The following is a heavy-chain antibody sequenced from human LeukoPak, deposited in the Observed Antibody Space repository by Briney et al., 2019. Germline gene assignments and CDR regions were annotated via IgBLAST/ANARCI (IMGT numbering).Heavy chain of an antibody. V-gene: IGHV3-11*04. CDR1: GFTFSDYY. Sequence: GGSLRLSCAASGFTFSDYYMSWIRQAPGKGLEGVSYISSSGSTIYYADSVKGRFTISRDNAKNSLYLQMNSLRAEDTAVYYCARDWSGGSMIYYGMDVWGKGTTVTVSS. J-gene: IGHJ6*04. CDR3: ARDWSGGSMIYYGMDV. CDR2: ISSSGSTI. D-gene: IGHD2-15*01.